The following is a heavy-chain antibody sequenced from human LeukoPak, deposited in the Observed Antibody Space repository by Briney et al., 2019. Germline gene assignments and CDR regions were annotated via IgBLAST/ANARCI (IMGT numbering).Heavy chain of an antibody. J-gene: IGHJ4*02. Sequence: SEALSLTCTVSGDSIGTYHWTWIRQPPGRGLEWIGYVYYTGSTNYNPSLKTRVTISLDTPNNQFSLRLNSVTAADTAIYYCATYTRHCSGATCYSIDYWGQGTLVTVSS. V-gene: IGHV4-59*08. CDR1: GDSIGTYH. D-gene: IGHD2-15*01. CDR3: ATYTRHCSGATCYSIDY. CDR2: VYYTGST.